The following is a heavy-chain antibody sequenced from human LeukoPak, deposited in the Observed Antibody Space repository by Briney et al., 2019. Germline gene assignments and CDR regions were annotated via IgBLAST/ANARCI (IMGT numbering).Heavy chain of an antibody. J-gene: IGHJ4*02. D-gene: IGHD1-26*01. CDR3: AKDLKAYSGNYALDH. CDR2: ISVSGGST. Sequence: GGSLRLSCAASGFTFSSYAMTWVRQAPGKGLEWVSGISVSGGSTYYADSVKGRFTISRDNSKNTLYLQMNSVRDEDTAVYYCAKDLKAYSGNYALDHWGQGTLVTVSS. CDR1: GFTFSSYA. V-gene: IGHV3-23*01.